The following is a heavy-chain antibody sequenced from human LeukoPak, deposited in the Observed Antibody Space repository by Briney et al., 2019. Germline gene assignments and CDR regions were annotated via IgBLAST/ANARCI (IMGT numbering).Heavy chain of an antibody. J-gene: IGHJ4*02. CDR3: ARERTYYYDSSGYYTDY. CDR1: GGSISSSSYY. D-gene: IGHD3-22*01. Sequence: SETLSLTCTVSGGSISSSSYYWGWTRQPPGKGLEWIGSIYYSGSTYYNPSLKSRVTISVDTSKNQFSLKLSSVTAADTAVYYCARERTYYYDSSGYYTDYWGQGTLVTVSS. V-gene: IGHV4-39*07. CDR2: IYYSGST.